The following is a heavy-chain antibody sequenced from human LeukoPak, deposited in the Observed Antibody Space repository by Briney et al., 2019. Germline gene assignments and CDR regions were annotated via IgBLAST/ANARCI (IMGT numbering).Heavy chain of an antibody. J-gene: IGHJ4*02. CDR1: GFTFSSYA. V-gene: IGHV3-30-3*01. Sequence: PGGSLRLSCAASGFTFSSYAMHWVRQAPGKGLEWVAVISYDGSNKYYADSVKGRFTISRDNSKNTLYLQMNSLRAEDTAVYYCAKAMYYYDSSGSARLGYWGQGTLVTVSS. CDR2: ISYDGSNK. D-gene: IGHD3-22*01. CDR3: AKAMYYYDSSGSARLGY.